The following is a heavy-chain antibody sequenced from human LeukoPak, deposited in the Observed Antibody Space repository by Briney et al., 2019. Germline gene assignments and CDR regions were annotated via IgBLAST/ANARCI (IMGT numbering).Heavy chain of an antibody. Sequence: SETLSLTCAVYGGSFSGYYWSWIRQPPGKGLEWIGEINHSGSTNYNPSLKSRVTISVDTSKNQFSLKLTSVTAADTAVYYCARSYFGSGSYFRYWGQGTLVTVSS. CDR3: ARSYFGSGSYFRY. CDR1: GGSFSGYY. J-gene: IGHJ4*02. CDR2: INHSGST. V-gene: IGHV4-34*01. D-gene: IGHD3-10*01.